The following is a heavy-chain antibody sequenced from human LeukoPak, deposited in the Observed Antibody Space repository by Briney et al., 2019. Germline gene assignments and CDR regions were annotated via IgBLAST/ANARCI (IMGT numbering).Heavy chain of an antibody. V-gene: IGHV4-34*01. J-gene: IGHJ4*02. CDR2: INHSGST. D-gene: IGHD3-10*01. Sequence: SETLSLTCAVYGGSFSGYYWSWIRQPPGKGLEWIGEINHSGSTNYNPSLKSRVTISVDTSKNQFSLKLSSVTAADTVVYYCARGLRGRGSGSYYNSRTYYFDYWGQGTLVTVSS. CDR1: GGSFSGYY. CDR3: ARGLRGRGSGSYYNSRTYYFDY.